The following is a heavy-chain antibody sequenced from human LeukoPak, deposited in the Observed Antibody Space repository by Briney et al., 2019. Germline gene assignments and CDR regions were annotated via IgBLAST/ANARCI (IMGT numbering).Heavy chain of an antibody. Sequence: GGSLRLSCAASGFTFSSYGMHWVRQAPGKGLEWVAVIWYDGSNKHYADSVKGRFTISRDNSKNTLYLQMNSLRAEDTAVYYCAKDTDVWGKGTTVTVSS. J-gene: IGHJ6*04. CDR3: AKDTDV. CDR2: IWYDGSNK. CDR1: GFTFSSYG. V-gene: IGHV3-33*06.